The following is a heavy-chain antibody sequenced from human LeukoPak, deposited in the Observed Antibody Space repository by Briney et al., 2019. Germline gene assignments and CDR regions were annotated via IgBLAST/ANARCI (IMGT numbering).Heavy chain of an antibody. J-gene: IGHJ4*02. CDR1: GGTFSSYA. CDR2: ITPIFGTA. V-gene: IGHV1-69*05. Sequence: SVKVSCKASGGTFSSYAISWVRQAPGQGLEWMGGITPIFGTANYAQKFQGRVTITTDESTSTAYMELSSLRSEDTAVYYCASLCSSTSCSEGGIDYWGQGTLVTVSS. CDR3: ASLCSSTSCSEGGIDY. D-gene: IGHD2-2*01.